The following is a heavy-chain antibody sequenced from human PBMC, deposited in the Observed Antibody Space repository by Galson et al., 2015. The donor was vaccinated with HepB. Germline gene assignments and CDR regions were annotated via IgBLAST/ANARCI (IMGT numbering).Heavy chain of an antibody. Sequence: TLSLTCTVSGGSISSGSYYWSWIRQPAGKGLEWIGRIYTSGSTNYNPSLKSRVTISVDTSKNQFSLKLSSVTAADTAVYYCARNPQPPMVRGVRNWFDPWGQGTLVTVSS. CDR2: IYTSGST. J-gene: IGHJ5*02. D-gene: IGHD3-10*01. CDR1: GGSISSGSYY. V-gene: IGHV4-61*02. CDR3: ARNPQPPMVRGVRNWFDP.